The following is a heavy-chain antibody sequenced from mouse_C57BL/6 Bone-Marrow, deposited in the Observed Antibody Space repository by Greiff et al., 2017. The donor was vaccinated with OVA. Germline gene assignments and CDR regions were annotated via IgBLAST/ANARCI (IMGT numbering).Heavy chain of an antibody. J-gene: IGHJ2*01. Sequence: VQLQQSGPELVKPGASVKISCKASGYTFTDYYMNWVKQSHGKSLEWIGDINPNNGGTSYNQKFKGKATFTVDKSSSTAYMELRSLTSEDSAVYYCARGYYYGSSNFDYWGQGTTLTVSS. CDR1: GYTFTDYY. CDR3: ARGYYYGSSNFDY. CDR2: INPNNGGT. V-gene: IGHV1-26*01. D-gene: IGHD1-1*01.